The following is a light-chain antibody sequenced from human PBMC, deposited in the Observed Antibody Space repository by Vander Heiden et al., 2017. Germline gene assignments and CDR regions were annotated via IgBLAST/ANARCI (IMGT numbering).Light chain of an antibody. V-gene: IGLV3-21*03. J-gene: IGLJ3*02. CDR1: NIGTKR. CDR2: DDS. CDR3: QVWDDTSGV. Sequence: SSVLTPPPSVVVAPGKTARITCGGINIGTKRWHWYQQKPGQAPVLVGYDDSDRPSGIPDRLSGSNSVNTATLTITRVEAGDEADYYCQVWDDTSGVFGGGTKLTVL.